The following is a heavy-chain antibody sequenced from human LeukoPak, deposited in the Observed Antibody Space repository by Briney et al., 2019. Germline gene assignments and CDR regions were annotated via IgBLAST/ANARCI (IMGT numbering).Heavy chain of an antibody. CDR1: GGTFSSYA. D-gene: IGHD2-21*02. V-gene: IGHV1-69*04. Sequence: SVTVSFKASGGTFSSYAISWVRQAPGQGLEWTGRIIPILGIANYAQKFQGRVTITADKSTSTAYMELSSLRSEDTAVYYCARGLSTAITLFDYWGQGTLVTVSS. CDR2: IIPILGIA. J-gene: IGHJ4*02. CDR3: ARGLSTAITLFDY.